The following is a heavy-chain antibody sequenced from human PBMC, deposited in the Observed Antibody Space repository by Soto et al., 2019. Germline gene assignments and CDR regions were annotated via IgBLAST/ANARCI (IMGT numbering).Heavy chain of an antibody. J-gene: IGHJ4*02. CDR1: GFTFSSYA. CDR3: AKESSVDSTSGDY. Sequence: EVQLLESGGGLVQPGGSLRLSCAASGFTFSSYAMSWVRQAPGKGLEWVSAISGGGGGTYYADSVKGRFTISRDNSKNMLYLQMNSLRAEDTAVYYCAKESSVDSTSGDYWGQGTLVSVSS. V-gene: IGHV3-23*01. CDR2: ISGGGGGT. D-gene: IGHD3-10*01.